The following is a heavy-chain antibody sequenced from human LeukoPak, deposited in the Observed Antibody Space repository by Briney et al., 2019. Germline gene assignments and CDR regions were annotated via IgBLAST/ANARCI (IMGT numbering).Heavy chain of an antibody. V-gene: IGHV1-69*05. D-gene: IGHD6-6*01. CDR3: ARDRCGIAARPLCYMDV. J-gene: IGHJ6*03. CDR1: GGTFSNYA. CDR2: VLPIFNKT. Sequence: SVKVSCKASGGTFSNYAINWVRQAPGQGLEWMGGVLPIFNKTNYAQKFQGRVTITTDESTSTAYMELRSLRSDDTAVYYCARDRCGIAARPLCYMDVWGKGTTVTVSS.